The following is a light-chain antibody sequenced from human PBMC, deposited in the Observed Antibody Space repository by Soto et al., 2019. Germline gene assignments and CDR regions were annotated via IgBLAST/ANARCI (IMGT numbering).Light chain of an antibody. CDR1: QSVGNN. V-gene: IGKV3-15*01. CDR3: QQYGDWPLT. Sequence: EIVVTQSPATLSVSPGERATLSCRASQSVGNNFAWYQQKPGQAPRLLIFATSPRDTGVPARFSGSGSGTEFTLTISSLQAEDFAVYYCQQYGDWPLTFGGGAKVEIE. J-gene: IGKJ4*01. CDR2: ATS.